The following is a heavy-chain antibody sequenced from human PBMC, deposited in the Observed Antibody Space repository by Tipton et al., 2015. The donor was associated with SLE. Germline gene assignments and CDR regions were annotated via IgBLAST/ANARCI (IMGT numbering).Heavy chain of an antibody. CDR1: GGSISSSNW. CDR3: ARGWRQWLVLDDAFDI. J-gene: IGHJ3*02. Sequence: TLSLTCAVSGGSISSSNWWSWVRQPPGKGLEWIGEIYHSGSTNYNPSLRSRVTISVDTSKNQFSLKLSSVTAADTAVYYCARGWRQWLVLDDAFDIWGQGTMVTVSS. CDR2: IYHSGST. V-gene: IGHV4-4*02. D-gene: IGHD6-19*01.